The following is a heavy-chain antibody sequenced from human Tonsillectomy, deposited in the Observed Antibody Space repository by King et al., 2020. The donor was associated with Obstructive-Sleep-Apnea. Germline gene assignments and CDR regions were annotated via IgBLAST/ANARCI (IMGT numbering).Heavy chain of an antibody. V-gene: IGHV5-51*01. Sequence: VQLVESGAEGKKPGESLKISCKGSGYSFMTYWIGWVREMPGKGLEWKGIIYPYYSDTRYSPSYQGQVTISAGKSINTASLQWSSLKASDTAMYYCARGLYYSTYSKFDYWGQGTLVTVSS. CDR1: GYSFMTYW. CDR2: IYPYYSDT. CDR3: ARGLYYSTYSKFDY. D-gene: IGHD2-8*01. J-gene: IGHJ4*02.